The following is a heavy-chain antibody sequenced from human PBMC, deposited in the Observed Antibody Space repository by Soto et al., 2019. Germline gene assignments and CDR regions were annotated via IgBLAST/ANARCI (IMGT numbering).Heavy chain of an antibody. D-gene: IGHD3-22*01. Sequence: GGSLRLSCAASGFPFSSYAMRLVRQAPGKGLECVSAISGSGGNTYYADSVKGRFTISRDNSKNTLYLQMNSLRAEDTAVYYCANYNYYDASGPSWGQGTLVNVSS. CDR2: ISGSGGNT. CDR1: GFPFSSYA. CDR3: ANYNYYDASGPS. V-gene: IGHV3-23*01. J-gene: IGHJ5*02.